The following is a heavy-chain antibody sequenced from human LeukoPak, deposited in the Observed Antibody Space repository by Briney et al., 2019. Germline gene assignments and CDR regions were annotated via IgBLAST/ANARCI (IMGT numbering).Heavy chain of an antibody. D-gene: IGHD3-10*01. Sequence: SETLSLTCAVYGGSFSGYSWNWIRQPPVKGLEWIGEINHSGGTNYNPSLKSRVTISVDTSKKQFSLKLSSVTAADTAVYYCARGVDYYGVWGQGALVTVSS. CDR3: ARGVDYYGV. J-gene: IGHJ4*02. CDR2: INHSGGT. V-gene: IGHV4-34*01. CDR1: GGSFSGYS.